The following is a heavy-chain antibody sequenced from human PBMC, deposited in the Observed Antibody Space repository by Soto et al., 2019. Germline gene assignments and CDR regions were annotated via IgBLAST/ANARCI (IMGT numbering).Heavy chain of an antibody. CDR2: IYYSGST. D-gene: IGHD6-19*01. CDR1: GGSISSYY. J-gene: IGHJ4*02. V-gene: IGHV4-59*01. Sequence: SETLSLTCTVSGGSISSYYWSWIRQPPGKGLEWIGYIYYSGSTNYNPSLKSQVTISVDTSKNQFSLKLSSVTAADTAVYYCARESGGSGWYHSQYFDYWGQGTLVTVSS. CDR3: ARESGGSGWYHSQYFDY.